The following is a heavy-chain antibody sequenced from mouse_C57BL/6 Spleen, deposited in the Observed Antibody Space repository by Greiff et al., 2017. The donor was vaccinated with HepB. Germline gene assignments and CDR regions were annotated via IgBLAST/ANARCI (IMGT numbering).Heavy chain of an antibody. V-gene: IGHV2-6*01. J-gene: IGHJ4*01. CDR3: AILSRYAMDY. D-gene: IGHD1-1*02. Sequence: QVQLQQSGPGLVAPSQSLSITCTVSGFSLTSYGVDWVRQSPGKGLEWLGVIWGVGSTNYNSALKSRLSISKDNSQSQVFLKMNSLQTDDTDMYYCAILSRYAMDYWGQGTAVTVSS. CDR1: GFSLTSYG. CDR2: IWGVGST.